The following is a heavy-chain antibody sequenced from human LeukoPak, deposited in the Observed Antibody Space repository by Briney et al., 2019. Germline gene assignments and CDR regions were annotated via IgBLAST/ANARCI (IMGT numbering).Heavy chain of an antibody. Sequence: ASVKVSCKASGHTFTGYYMHWVRQAPGQGLEWLGWINPNSGVTNYAQKFQGRITMTRDTSITTVYMELSSLTSDDTAVYYCARVSTSGYRDWLDPWGQGTLVTVSS. J-gene: IGHJ5*02. CDR2: INPNSGVT. V-gene: IGHV1-2*02. CDR1: GHTFTGYY. D-gene: IGHD3-9*01. CDR3: ARVSTSGYRDWLDP.